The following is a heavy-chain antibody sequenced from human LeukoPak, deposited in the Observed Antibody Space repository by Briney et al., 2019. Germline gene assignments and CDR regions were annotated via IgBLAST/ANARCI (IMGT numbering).Heavy chain of an antibody. CDR2: FDPEDGET. V-gene: IGHV1-24*01. CDR1: GYTLTELS. D-gene: IGHD6-19*01. CDR3: ATDYSLRGWAFDY. Sequence: VASVKVSCKVSGYTLTELSMHWVRQAPGKGLEWMGGFDPEDGETIYAQKSQGRVTMTEDTSTDTAYMELSSLRSEDTAVYYCATDYSLRGWAFDYWGQGTLVTVSS. J-gene: IGHJ4*02.